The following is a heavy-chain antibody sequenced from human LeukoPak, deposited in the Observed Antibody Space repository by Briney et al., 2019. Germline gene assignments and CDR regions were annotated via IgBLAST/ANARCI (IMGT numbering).Heavy chain of an antibody. V-gene: IGHV1-69*05. CDR1: GGTFSSYA. Sequence: SVKVSCKASGGTFSSYAISWVRQAPGQGLEWMGGIIPIFGTANYAQKFQGRVTMTRDTSISTAYMELSRLRSDDTAVYYCARTYYYDSSGYYSYAFDIWGQGTMVTVSS. J-gene: IGHJ3*02. D-gene: IGHD3-22*01. CDR3: ARTYYYDSSGYYSYAFDI. CDR2: IIPIFGTA.